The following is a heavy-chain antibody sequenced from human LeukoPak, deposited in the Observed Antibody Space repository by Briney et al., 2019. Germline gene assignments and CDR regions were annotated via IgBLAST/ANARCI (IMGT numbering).Heavy chain of an antibody. J-gene: IGHJ4*02. CDR1: GVSISTSEW. D-gene: IGHD3-9*01. CDR3: GKTDIYFNPIDY. CDR2: IHRDGRT. Sequence: PSETLSLTCAVSGVSISTSEWWMWVRQPPGQGLEWVGEIHRDGRTRYNPSLTSRVTMSMDYSKNQFSLTVRFVTAADTAIYYCGKTDIYFNPIDYWGPGSLVTVSS. V-gene: IGHV4-4*02.